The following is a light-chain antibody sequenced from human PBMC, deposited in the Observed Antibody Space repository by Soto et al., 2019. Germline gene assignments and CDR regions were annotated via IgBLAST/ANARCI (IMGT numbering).Light chain of an antibody. CDR2: DAS. Sequence: DIQMTQSPSTLSASVGDRVTITCRASQSISSWLDWYQQKPGKAPKLLIYDASSLESGVPSRFSGSGSGTEFTLTISSLQPDDFASYYCQQYTSYYRTFGQGTRVEIK. V-gene: IGKV1-5*01. CDR1: QSISSW. CDR3: QQYTSYYRT. J-gene: IGKJ1*01.